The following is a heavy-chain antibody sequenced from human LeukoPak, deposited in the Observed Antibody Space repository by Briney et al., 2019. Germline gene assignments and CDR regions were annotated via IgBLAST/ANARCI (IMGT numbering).Heavy chain of an antibody. D-gene: IGHD3-3*01. J-gene: IGHJ4*02. CDR2: IWYDGSNK. Sequence: GRSLRLSCAASGFTFSSYGMHWVRQAPGKGLEWVAVIWYDGSNKYYADSVKGRFTISRDNSKNTLYLQMNSLRAEDTAVYYCAKEAVVGFFGVDPTFDYWGQGTLVTVSS. CDR3: AKEAVVGFFGVDPTFDY. V-gene: IGHV3-33*06. CDR1: GFTFSSYG.